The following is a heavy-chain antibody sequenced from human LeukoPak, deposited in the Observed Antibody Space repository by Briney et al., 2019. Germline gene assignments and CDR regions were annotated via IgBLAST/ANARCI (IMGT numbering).Heavy chain of an antibody. J-gene: IGHJ4*02. Sequence: PGGSLRLSCAASGFTFSSYAMSWVRQAPGKGLEWVSAISGSGGSTYYADSVKGRFTISRDNSKNTLYLQMNSLRPEDTAVYYCAKDWSYHYTVDYWGQGTLVTVSS. CDR3: AKDWSYHYTVDY. CDR1: GFTFSSYA. D-gene: IGHD3-16*02. CDR2: ISGSGGST. V-gene: IGHV3-23*01.